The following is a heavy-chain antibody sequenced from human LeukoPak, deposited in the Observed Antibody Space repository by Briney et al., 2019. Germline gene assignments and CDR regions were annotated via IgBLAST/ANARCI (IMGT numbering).Heavy chain of an antibody. CDR1: GFTLSSYW. J-gene: IGHJ4*02. Sequence: GGSLRLSCVASGFTLSSYWMSWVRQAPGKGLEWVANIEEDGSEKYYVDSVRGRFTISRDNAKNSLYLQMNSLRAEDTAVFYCARDQYDTWSRRGNFDSWGQGTLVIVSS. CDR2: IEEDGSEK. D-gene: IGHD3-3*01. CDR3: ARDQYDTWSRRGNFDS. V-gene: IGHV3-7*03.